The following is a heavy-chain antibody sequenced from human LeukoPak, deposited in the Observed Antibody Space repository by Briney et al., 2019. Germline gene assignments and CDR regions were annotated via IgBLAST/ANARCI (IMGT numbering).Heavy chain of an antibody. CDR3: AKSLSRRWLQMPFDY. CDR2: ISGSGDST. V-gene: IGHV3-23*01. J-gene: IGHJ4*02. D-gene: IGHD5-24*01. Sequence: PGGSLRLSCAASGFTFSNSAMSWVRQAPGKGLEWVSGISGSGDSTYYADSVKGRFTISRDNSKNTLYLQMNSLRAEDTAVYYCAKSLSRRWLQMPFDYWGQGTLVTVSS. CDR1: GFTFSNSA.